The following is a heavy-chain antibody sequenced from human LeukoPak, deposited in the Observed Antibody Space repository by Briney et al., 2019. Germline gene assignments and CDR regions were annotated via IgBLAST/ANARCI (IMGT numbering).Heavy chain of an antibody. V-gene: IGHV4-39*01. J-gene: IGHJ4*02. CDR3: ATNEWSGYYFEY. CDR2: IYSSGST. Sequence: SETLSLTCTVSGGSISSSSYYWGWIRQPPGKGLEWFGSIYSSGSTYYNPSLKSRVTISVDTSKNQFSLKLSSVTAADTAVYYCATNEWSGYYFEYWGQGTLVPVSS. D-gene: IGHD3-3*01. CDR1: GGSISSSSYY.